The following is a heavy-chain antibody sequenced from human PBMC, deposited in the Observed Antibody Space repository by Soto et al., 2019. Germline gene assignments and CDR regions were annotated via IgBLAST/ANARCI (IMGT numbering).Heavy chain of an antibody. Sequence: SDTLSLTCTVSGGSISSYYWSWIRQPPGKGLEWIGYIYYSGSTNYNPSLKSRVTISVDTSKNQFSLKLSSVTAADTAVYYCARGISNYYYDSRESRAFDIWGQGTMVTVSS. CDR2: IYYSGST. V-gene: IGHV4-59*01. J-gene: IGHJ3*02. CDR1: GGSISSYY. CDR3: ARGISNYYYDSRESRAFDI. D-gene: IGHD3-22*01.